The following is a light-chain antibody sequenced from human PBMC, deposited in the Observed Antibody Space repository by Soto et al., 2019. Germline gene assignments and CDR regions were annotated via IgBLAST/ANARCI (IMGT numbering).Light chain of an antibody. Sequence: DIQMTQSPSTLSVSVGDRVTITCRASQSVSPWLAWYQQKPGKAPDLLIYKVSTLESGVPSRFSGSGSGTEFTLTISSLQPDDSATYYCQHYNSYSTFGQGTKVEIK. CDR2: KVS. CDR3: QHYNSYST. CDR1: QSVSPW. J-gene: IGKJ1*01. V-gene: IGKV1-5*03.